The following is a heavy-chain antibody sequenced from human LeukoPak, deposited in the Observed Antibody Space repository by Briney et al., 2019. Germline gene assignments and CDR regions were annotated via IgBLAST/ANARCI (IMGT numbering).Heavy chain of an antibody. CDR3: AKPPYSSSWYQDY. V-gene: IGHV3-23*01. CDR1: GFTFSSYA. Sequence: PGGSLRLSCAASGFTFSSYAMSWVRQAPGKGLGWVSAISGSGGSTYYADSVKGRFTISRDNSKNTLYLQMNSLRAEDTAVYYCAKPPYSSSWYQDYWGQGTLVTVSS. CDR2: ISGSGGST. D-gene: IGHD6-13*01. J-gene: IGHJ4*02.